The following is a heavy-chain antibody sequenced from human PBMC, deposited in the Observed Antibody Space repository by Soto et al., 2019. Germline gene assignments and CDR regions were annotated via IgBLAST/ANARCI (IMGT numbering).Heavy chain of an antibody. CDR3: AKDKRLMVYATPSFDY. D-gene: IGHD2-8*01. Sequence: PGGSLRLSCAASGFTFSSYGMHWVRQAPGKGLEWVAVISYDGSNKYYADSVKGRFTISRDNSKNTLYLQMNSLRAEDTAVYYCAKDKRLMVYATPSFDYWGQGTLVTVPQ. V-gene: IGHV3-30*18. CDR2: ISYDGSNK. CDR1: GFTFSSYG. J-gene: IGHJ4*02.